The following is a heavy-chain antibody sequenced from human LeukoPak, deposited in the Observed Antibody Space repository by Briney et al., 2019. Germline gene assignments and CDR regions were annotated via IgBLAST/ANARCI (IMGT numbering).Heavy chain of an antibody. V-gene: IGHV4-39*01. D-gene: IGHD2-15*01. CDR1: GDSINNSNFY. Sequence: SETLSLTCTVSGDSINNSNFYWGWVRQPPGKGLEWIASIYYSGRTYYNPSLKSRVTISVDTSKNQFSLDLSSVTAADTAVYYCASISKLLPTPYYMDVWGKGTTVTVSS. J-gene: IGHJ6*03. CDR2: IYYSGRT. CDR3: ASISKLLPTPYYMDV.